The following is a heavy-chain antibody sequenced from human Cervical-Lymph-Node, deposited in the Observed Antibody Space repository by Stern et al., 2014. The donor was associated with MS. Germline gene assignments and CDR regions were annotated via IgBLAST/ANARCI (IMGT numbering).Heavy chain of an antibody. V-gene: IGHV3-9*01. J-gene: IGHJ4*02. CDR1: GFTFDDHA. D-gene: IGHD6-19*01. Sequence: QLVESGGGLVQPGRSLRLSCAASGFTFDDHAMKWVRQIPAKGLEWVAGISRNCASIPYSASVKSLFTISRDNAKNSLYLQINTLTPEDTALYYCVKDVDSSIAVSFDYWGQGTPVTVSS. CDR2: ISRNCASI. CDR3: VKDVDSSIAVSFDY.